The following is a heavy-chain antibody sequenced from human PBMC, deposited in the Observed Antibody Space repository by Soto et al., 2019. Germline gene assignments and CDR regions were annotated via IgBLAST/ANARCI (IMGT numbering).Heavy chain of an antibody. CDR2: IIPILGIA. V-gene: IGHV1-69*02. D-gene: IGHD6-6*01. CDR1: GGTFSSYT. J-gene: IGHJ3*02. Sequence: QVPLVQSGAEVKKPGSSVKVSCKASGGTFSSYTISWVRQAPGQGLEWMGRIIPILGIANYAQKFQGRVTITADKSTSTAYMELSSLRSEDTAVYYCARGSSSSSGVTFDIWGQGTMVTVSS. CDR3: ARGSSSSSGVTFDI.